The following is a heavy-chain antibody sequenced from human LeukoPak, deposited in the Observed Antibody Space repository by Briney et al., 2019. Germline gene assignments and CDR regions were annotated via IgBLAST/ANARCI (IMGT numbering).Heavy chain of an antibody. Sequence: PGGSLRLSCAASGFTFSSYSMNWVRQAPGKGLERVSSISSSSSYIYYADSVKGRFTISRDNAKNSLYLQMNSLRAEDAAVYYCAVVVPAAMGVDYWGQGTLVTVSS. CDR1: GFTFSSYS. CDR2: ISSSSSYI. V-gene: IGHV3-21*01. J-gene: IGHJ4*02. D-gene: IGHD2-2*01. CDR3: AVVVPAAMGVDY.